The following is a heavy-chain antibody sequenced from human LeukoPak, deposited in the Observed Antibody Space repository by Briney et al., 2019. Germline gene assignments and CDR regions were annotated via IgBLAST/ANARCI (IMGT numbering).Heavy chain of an antibody. J-gene: IGHJ3*02. Sequence: GGSLRLSCAASGFTFSSYGMHWVRQAPGKGLEWVAVISYDESNKYYADSVKGRFTISRDNSKNTLYLQMNSLRAEDTAVYYCAKAERGSGNDAFDIWGQGTMVTVSS. V-gene: IGHV3-30*18. CDR1: GFTFSSYG. CDR2: ISYDESNK. CDR3: AKAERGSGNDAFDI. D-gene: IGHD3-10*01.